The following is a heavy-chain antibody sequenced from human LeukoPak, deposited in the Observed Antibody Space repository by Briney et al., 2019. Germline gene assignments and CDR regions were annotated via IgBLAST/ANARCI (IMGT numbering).Heavy chain of an antibody. D-gene: IGHD6-13*01. V-gene: IGHV4-39*07. J-gene: IGHJ4*02. Sequence: SETLSLTCTVSGGSISSSSYYWGWIRQPPGKGLEWIGSIYYSGSTYYNPSLKSRVTISVDTSKNQFSLKLSSVTAADTAVYYCASKPGIAAAGDYWGQETLVTVSS. CDR1: GGSISSSSYY. CDR3: ASKPGIAAAGDY. CDR2: IYYSGST.